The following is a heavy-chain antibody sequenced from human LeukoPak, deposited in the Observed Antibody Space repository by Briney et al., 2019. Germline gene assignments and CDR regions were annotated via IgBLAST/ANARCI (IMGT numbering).Heavy chain of an antibody. CDR1: GGSFSGYY. V-gene: IGHV4-34*01. CDR3: ARAYCSGGSCYYFDY. CDR2: INHSGST. J-gene: IGHJ4*02. Sequence: SETLSLTCAVYGGSFSGYYWSWIRQPPGKGLEWIGEINHSGSTNYNPSLKSRVTISVDTSKNQFSLKLSSVTAADAAVYYCARAYCSGGSCYYFDYWGQGTLVTVSS. D-gene: IGHD2-15*01.